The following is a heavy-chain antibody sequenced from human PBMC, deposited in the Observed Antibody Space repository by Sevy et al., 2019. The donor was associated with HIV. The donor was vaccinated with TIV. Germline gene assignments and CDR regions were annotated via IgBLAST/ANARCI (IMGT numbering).Heavy chain of an antibody. D-gene: IGHD2-15*01. CDR3: AREGQWSHPGDY. V-gene: IGHV3-7*01. Sequence: GSLRLSCAASGFSFSSFWMSWVRQSPGKGLEWVANIKEDGSEKYYVGSVKGRFTISRDNAKNSLYLQMNSLRAEDTAVYYCAREGQWSHPGDYWGQGTLVTVSS. CDR1: GFSFSSFW. CDR2: IKEDGSEK. J-gene: IGHJ4*02.